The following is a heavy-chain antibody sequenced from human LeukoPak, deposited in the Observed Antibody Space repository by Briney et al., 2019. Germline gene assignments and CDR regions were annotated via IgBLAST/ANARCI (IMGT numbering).Heavy chain of an antibody. CDR1: GFTFSNAW. D-gene: IGHD2-15*01. CDR2: IKSKTDGGTT. J-gene: IGHJ3*02. V-gene: IGHV3-15*01. Sequence: GGSLRLSCAASGFTFSNAWMSWVRQAPGQGLEWVGRIKSKTDGGTTDYAAPVKGRFTISRDDSKNTLYLQMNSLKTEDTAVYYCTNDCSGGSCYAHDAFDIWGQGTMVTVSS. CDR3: TNDCSGGSCYAHDAFDI.